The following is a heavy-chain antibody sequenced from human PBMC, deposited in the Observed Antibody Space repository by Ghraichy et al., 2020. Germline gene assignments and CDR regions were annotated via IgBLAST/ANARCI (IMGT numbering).Heavy chain of an antibody. CDR3: AKSDDYYDSSGYLSY. V-gene: IGHV3-23*01. CDR1: GFTFSSYA. D-gene: IGHD3-22*01. J-gene: IGHJ4*02. Sequence: GGSLRLSCAASGFTFSSYAMSWVRQAPGKGLEWVLAISGSGGSTYYADSVKGRFTISRDNSKNTLYLQMNSLRAEDTAVYYCAKSDDYYDSSGYLSYWGQGTLVTVSS. CDR2: ISGSGGST.